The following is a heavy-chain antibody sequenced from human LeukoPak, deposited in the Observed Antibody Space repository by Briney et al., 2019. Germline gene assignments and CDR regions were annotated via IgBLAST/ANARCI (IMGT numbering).Heavy chain of an antibody. CDR3: AKLTGVYYYYMDV. V-gene: IGHV5-51*01. CDR2: IYPGDSDT. J-gene: IGHJ6*03. Sequence: GESLKISCKGSGYSFTSYWIGWVRQMPGKGLEWMGIIYPGDSDTRYSPSFQGQATISADKSISTAYLQWSSLKASDTAMYYCAKLTGVYYYYMDVWGKGTTVTVSS. CDR1: GYSFTSYW.